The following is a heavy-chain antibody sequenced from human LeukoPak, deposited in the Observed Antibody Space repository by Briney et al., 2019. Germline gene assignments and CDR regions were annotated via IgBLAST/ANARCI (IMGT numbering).Heavy chain of an antibody. Sequence: GGSLRLSCAASGFTFSSYAMSWVPQAPGKGLEWVSAISGSGGSTYYADTVKGLFTISRDNSKNTLYLQMNSLRAEDTAVYYCAKDPYCDSSGYVDYWGQGTLVTVSS. D-gene: IGHD3-22*01. J-gene: IGHJ4*02. V-gene: IGHV3-23*01. CDR1: GFTFSSYA. CDR2: ISGSGGST. CDR3: AKDPYCDSSGYVDY.